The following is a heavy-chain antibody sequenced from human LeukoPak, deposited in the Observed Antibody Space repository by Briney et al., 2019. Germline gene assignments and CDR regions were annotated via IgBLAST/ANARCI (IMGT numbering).Heavy chain of an antibody. J-gene: IGHJ4*02. CDR2: INPNSGGT. V-gene: IGHV1-2*02. CDR1: GYTFTGYY. D-gene: IGHD6-19*01. CDR3: ARANTQWLPLDY. Sequence: EASVKVSCKASGYTFTGYYMHWVRQAPGQGLEWMGWINPNSGGTNYAQRFQGRVTMTRDTSISTAYMELSRLRSDDTAVYCCARANTQWLPLDYWGQGTLVTVSS.